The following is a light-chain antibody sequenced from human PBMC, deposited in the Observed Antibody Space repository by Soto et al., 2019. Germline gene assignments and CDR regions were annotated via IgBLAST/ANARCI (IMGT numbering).Light chain of an antibody. Sequence: DIQMTPSPSTLSASVGDRVTINCRASQSISSWLAWYQQKPGKAPKVLIYDASSLESGVPSRFSGSGSGTEFTLTISSLQPDDFATYYCQQYSSYSWTFGQGTRVEIK. CDR1: QSISSW. CDR3: QQYSSYSWT. CDR2: DAS. J-gene: IGKJ1*01. V-gene: IGKV1-5*01.